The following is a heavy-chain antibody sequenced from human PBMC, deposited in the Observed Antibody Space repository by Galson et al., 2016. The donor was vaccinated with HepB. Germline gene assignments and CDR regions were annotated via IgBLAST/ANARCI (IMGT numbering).Heavy chain of an antibody. Sequence: QSGAEVKKPGESLKISCKGSGYSFSSDWIGWVRQMPGKGLEWMGIIYPGDSSTRYSPSFQGQVTISADKSISTAYLQWRRLKASDSAIYYCARPEEGAGEGSDIWGQGTLVTVSA. CDR2: IYPGDSST. D-gene: IGHD7-27*01. CDR1: GYSFSSDW. CDR3: ARPEEGAGEGSDI. V-gene: IGHV5-51*01. J-gene: IGHJ3*02.